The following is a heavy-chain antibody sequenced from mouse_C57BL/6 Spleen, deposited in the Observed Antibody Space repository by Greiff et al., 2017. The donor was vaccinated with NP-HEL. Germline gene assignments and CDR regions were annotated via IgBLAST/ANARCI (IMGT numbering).Heavy chain of an antibody. Sequence: VQLQQSGAELVKPGASVKISCKASGYAFSNYWMNWVKQRPGKGLEWIGQIYPGDGDTNYKGKFKDKAKLTADKSSSTAYMQLSSLTSEDSAVYFGARGVYDYDAAGFAYWGQVTLVTVSA. CDR3: ARGVYDYDAAGFAY. CDR1: GYAFSNYW. V-gene: IGHV1-80*01. CDR2: IYPGDGDT. J-gene: IGHJ3*01. D-gene: IGHD2-4*01.